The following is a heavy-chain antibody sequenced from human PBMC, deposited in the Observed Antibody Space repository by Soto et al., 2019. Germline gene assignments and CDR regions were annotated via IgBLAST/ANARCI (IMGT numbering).Heavy chain of an antibody. D-gene: IGHD2-21*01. V-gene: IGHV3-9*01. CDR3: TKAPSDTYYHFDY. CDR1: GFTFDDYA. J-gene: IGHJ4*02. CDR2: ISWNSGSI. Sequence: EVQLVESGGGLVQPGRSLRLSCAASGFTFDDYAMHWVRQAPGKGLEWVSGISWNSGSIGYADSVKGRFTISRDNAKNSLYLQMNSLIAEDSAECYCTKAPSDTYYHFDYWGQGTLVTVYS.